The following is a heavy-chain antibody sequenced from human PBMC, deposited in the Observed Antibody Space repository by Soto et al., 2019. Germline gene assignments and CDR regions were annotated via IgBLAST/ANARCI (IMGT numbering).Heavy chain of an antibody. J-gene: IGHJ4*02. Sequence: PAETLSLTCAVYGRSFSGYSWSWIRQPPGKGLEWIGEINHSGSTNYSPSLKSRVTISVDTSKNQFSLKLSSVTAADTAVYYCASGYYDFWSGYPGFDYWGQGTLVTVSS. CDR1: GRSFSGYS. CDR3: ASGYYDFWSGYPGFDY. V-gene: IGHV4-34*01. CDR2: INHSGST. D-gene: IGHD3-3*01.